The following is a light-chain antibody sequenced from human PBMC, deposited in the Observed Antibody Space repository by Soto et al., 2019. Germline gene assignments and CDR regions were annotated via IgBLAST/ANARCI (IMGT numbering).Light chain of an antibody. CDR1: ITNIRAGYG. J-gene: IGLJ1*01. Sequence: QSVLTHPPSVSGAPGQRFSISCTRSITNIRAGYGAHWYQQRPGTAPKLLLVGNNIRPSGVPDRLYASTSGTSASLATTGLQPEDEGDYYCQSYDSTLSARYVFGTGTKVTGL. CDR3: QSYDSTLSARYV. CDR2: GNN. V-gene: IGLV1-40*01.